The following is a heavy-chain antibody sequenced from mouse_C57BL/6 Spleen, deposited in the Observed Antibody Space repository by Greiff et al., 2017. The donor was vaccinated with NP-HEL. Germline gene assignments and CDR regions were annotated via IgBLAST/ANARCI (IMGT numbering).Heavy chain of an antibody. CDR1: GFSLTSYG. CDR2: IWGVGST. Sequence: VQLKESGPGLVAPSQSLSITCTVSGFSLTSYGVDWVRQSPGKGLEWLGVIWGVGSTNYNSALKSRLSISKDNSKSQVFLKINSLQTDDTAMYYCATLYAMDYWGQGTSVTVSS. CDR3: ATLYAMDY. V-gene: IGHV2-6*01. J-gene: IGHJ4*01.